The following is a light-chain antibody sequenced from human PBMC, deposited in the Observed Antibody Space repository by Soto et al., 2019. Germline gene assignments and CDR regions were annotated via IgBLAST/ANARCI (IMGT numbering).Light chain of an antibody. J-gene: IGKJ1*01. CDR1: QSISSW. Sequence: DLQMTPSPSTLSASVGDRVTITCRASQSISSWLAWYQQKPGKAPKLLIYKASSLQSGDPSRFSGCGSGTEFTLTISSLQPDDFADYYCQQCSNYPWTFGQGTKVEIK. CDR2: KAS. V-gene: IGKV1-5*03. CDR3: QQCSNYPWT.